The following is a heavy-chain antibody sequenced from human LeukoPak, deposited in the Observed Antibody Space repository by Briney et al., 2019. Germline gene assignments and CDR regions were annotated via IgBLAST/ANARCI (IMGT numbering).Heavy chain of an antibody. D-gene: IGHD2-2*01. CDR2: IYHSGST. CDR1: GYSISSGYY. V-gene: IGHV4-38-2*01. J-gene: IGHJ4*02. Sequence: SETLSLTCAVSGYSISSGYYWGWIRQPPGKGLEWIGSIYHSGSTYYNPSLKSRVTISVDTSKNQFSLKLSSVTAADTAVYYCASFPVVAAYFDYWGQGTLVTVSS. CDR3: ASFPVVAAYFDY.